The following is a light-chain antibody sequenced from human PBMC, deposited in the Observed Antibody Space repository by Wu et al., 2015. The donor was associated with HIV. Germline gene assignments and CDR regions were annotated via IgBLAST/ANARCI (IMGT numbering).Light chain of an antibody. CDR3: QQYDNWPWT. J-gene: IGKJ1*01. V-gene: IGKV3-15*01. Sequence: IVLTQSPVILSLSPGERATLSCRASQSVGTSLAWYQQKPGQSPRLLIYGASNRATGIPARFSGSGSGTEFTLTFSSLQSEDFAVYLCQQYDNWPWTFGQGTKVEIK. CDR2: GAS. CDR1: QSVGTS.